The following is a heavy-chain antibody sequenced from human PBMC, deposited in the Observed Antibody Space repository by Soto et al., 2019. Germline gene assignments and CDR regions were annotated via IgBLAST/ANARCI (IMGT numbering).Heavy chain of an antibody. V-gene: IGHV4-34*01. CDR1: GGSFSGYY. J-gene: IGHJ6*02. D-gene: IGHD3-16*02. Sequence: SETLSLTCAVYGGSFSGYYWSWIRQPPGKGLEWIGEINHSGSTNYNPSLKSRVTISVDTSKNQFSLKLSSVTAADTAVYYCASGSHGTFGGVIAPLGDYYGMDVWGQGTTVT. CDR2: INHSGST. CDR3: ASGSHGTFGGVIAPLGDYYGMDV.